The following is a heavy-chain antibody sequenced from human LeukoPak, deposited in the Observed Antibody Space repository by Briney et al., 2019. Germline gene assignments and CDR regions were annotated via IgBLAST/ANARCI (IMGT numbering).Heavy chain of an antibody. Sequence: SETLSLTCTVSGGSISSRNSYWGWIRQPPGKGLEWIGGVYYTGTTYSNPSLKSRVTISVDTSKNQFSLRLSSVTAADTAVYYCARHVSVAVTNFFDYWGQGTLVTVSS. CDR1: GGSISSRNSY. J-gene: IGHJ4*02. CDR3: ARHVSVAVTNFFDY. V-gene: IGHV4-39*01. CDR2: VYYTGTT. D-gene: IGHD6-19*01.